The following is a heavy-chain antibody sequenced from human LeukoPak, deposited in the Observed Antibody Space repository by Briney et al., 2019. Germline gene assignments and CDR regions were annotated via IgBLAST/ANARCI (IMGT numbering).Heavy chain of an antibody. CDR3: ARDYYDSRGEAFDI. CDR1: GGSFSDYY. J-gene: IGHJ3*02. V-gene: IGHV4-34*01. D-gene: IGHD3-22*01. CDR2: INHRGST. Sequence: SETLSLTCAVYGGSFSDYYWTWVRQPPGKGLEWIGEINHRGSTNYNPSLKSRVTISVDTSKNQFSLKLNSVTAADTAVYYCARDYYDSRGEAFDIWGQGTMVTVSS.